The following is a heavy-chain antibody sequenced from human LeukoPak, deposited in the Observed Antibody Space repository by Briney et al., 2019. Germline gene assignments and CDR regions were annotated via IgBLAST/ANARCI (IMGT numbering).Heavy chain of an antibody. CDR2: ISAYNGNT. J-gene: IGHJ4*02. CDR1: GYTFTSYG. CDR3: ARDWGTIFGVVIIPEYFDY. Sequence: ASVKVSCKASGYTFTSYGISWVRQAPGQGLEWMGWISAYNGNTNYAQKLQGRVTMTTDTSTSTAYMELRSLRSDDTAVYYCARDWGTIFGVVIIPEYFDYWGQGTLVTVSS. V-gene: IGHV1-18*01. D-gene: IGHD3-3*01.